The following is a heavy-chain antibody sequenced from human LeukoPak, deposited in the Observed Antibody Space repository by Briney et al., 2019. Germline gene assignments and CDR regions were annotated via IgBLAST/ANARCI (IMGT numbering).Heavy chain of an antibody. CDR2: INSDGSST. CDR3: ASHGDYVDYYYYGMDV. D-gene: IGHD4-17*01. CDR1: GFTFSSYW. V-gene: IGHV3-74*01. Sequence: GGSLRLSCAASGFTFSSYWMHWVRQAPGKGLVWVSRINSDGSSTSYADSVKGRFTISRDNAKNTLYLQMNSLRAEDTAVYYCASHGDYVDYYYYGMDVWGQGTMVTVSS. J-gene: IGHJ6*02.